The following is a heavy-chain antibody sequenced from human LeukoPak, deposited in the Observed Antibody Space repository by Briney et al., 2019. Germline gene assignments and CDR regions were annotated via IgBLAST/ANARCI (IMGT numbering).Heavy chain of an antibody. D-gene: IGHD1-14*01. Sequence: GGSLRLSCAASGFTFSSYSMNWVRQAPGKGLEWVSSISSSSSYIYYVDSVKGRFTISRDNAKNSLYLQMNSLRAEDTAVYYCARVVQPVAFDIWGQGTMVTVSS. CDR1: GFTFSSYS. J-gene: IGHJ3*02. CDR3: ARVVQPVAFDI. CDR2: ISSSSSYI. V-gene: IGHV3-21*01.